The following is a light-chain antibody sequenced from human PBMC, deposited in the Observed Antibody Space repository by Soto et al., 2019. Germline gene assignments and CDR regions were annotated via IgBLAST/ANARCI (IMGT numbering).Light chain of an antibody. Sequence: DILLTQSPSFLSASVGDRVTITCRASQGISSYLAWYQQKPGKAPKLLIYAASTLHSGIPSRFSGSGSGTEFTLTISSLQPEDFAAYYCQQLNSYPRFTFGPGTKVDIK. CDR3: QQLNSYPRFT. J-gene: IGKJ3*01. V-gene: IGKV1-9*01. CDR2: AAS. CDR1: QGISSY.